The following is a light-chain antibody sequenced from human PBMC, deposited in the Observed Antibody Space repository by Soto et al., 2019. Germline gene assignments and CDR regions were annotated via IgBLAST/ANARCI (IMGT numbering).Light chain of an antibody. J-gene: IGKJ5*01. V-gene: IGKV1-33*01. CDR1: QDISNY. CDR3: QQYSHLIT. Sequence: DIQMTQSPSSLSASVGDRVTITCQASQDISNYLNWYQQELGKAPKLLIYDASNLETGVPSRFSGSGSGTDFTFTISSLQPEDIATYYCQQYSHLITFGQGTRLAIK. CDR2: DAS.